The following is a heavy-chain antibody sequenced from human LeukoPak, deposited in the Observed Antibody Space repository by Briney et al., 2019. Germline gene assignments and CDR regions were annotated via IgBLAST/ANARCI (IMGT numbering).Heavy chain of an antibody. J-gene: IGHJ5*02. CDR3: AKDYSKTSYYGSGTYYRPNWFDP. CDR2: ISYDGSNK. CDR1: GFTFSSYA. Sequence: PGGSLRLPCAASGFTFSSYAMHWVRQAPGKGLEWVAVISYDGSNKYYADSVKGRFTISRDNSKNTLYLRMNSLRAEDTAVYYCAKDYSKTSYYGSGTYYRPNWFDPWGQGTLVTVSS. D-gene: IGHD3-10*01. V-gene: IGHV3-30*04.